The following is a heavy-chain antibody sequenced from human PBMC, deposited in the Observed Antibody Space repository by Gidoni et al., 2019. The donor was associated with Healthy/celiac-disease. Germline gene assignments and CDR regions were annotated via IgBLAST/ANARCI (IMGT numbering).Heavy chain of an antibody. CDR3: ARVFNWGYTHQFDP. CDR2: IYTSGST. V-gene: IGHV4-61*02. J-gene: IGHJ5*02. D-gene: IGHD7-27*01. Sequence: QVQLQESGPGLVKPSQTLSLTCTVSGGSISSGSYYWSWIRQPAGKGLEWIGRIYTSGSTNYNPSLKSRVTISVDTSKNQFSLKLSSVTAADTAVYYCARVFNWGYTHQFDPWGREPWSPSPQ. CDR1: GGSISSGSYY.